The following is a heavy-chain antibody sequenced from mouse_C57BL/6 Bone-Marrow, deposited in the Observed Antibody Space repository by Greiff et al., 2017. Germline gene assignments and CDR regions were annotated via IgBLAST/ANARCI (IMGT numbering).Heavy chain of an antibody. CDR1: GFTFSDYG. D-gene: IGHD1-1*01. CDR3: ARASVVGDALEY. V-gene: IGHV5-17*01. J-gene: IGHJ4*01. Sequence: EVQLQESGGGLVKPGGSLKLSCAASGFTFSDYGMHWVRQAPEKGLEWVAYISSGSSTIYYADTVQGRFPISRDNANNTLFVQMNSRRSEATAMAYCARASVVGDALEYWGQGTSVTVSA. CDR2: ISSGSSTI.